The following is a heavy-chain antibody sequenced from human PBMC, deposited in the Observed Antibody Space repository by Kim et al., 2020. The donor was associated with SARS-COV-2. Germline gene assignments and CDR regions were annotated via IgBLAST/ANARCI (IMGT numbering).Heavy chain of an antibody. CDR3: ARETSVAGCFDY. D-gene: IGHD6-19*01. J-gene: IGHJ4*02. CDR1: GYTFTSYG. V-gene: IGHV1-18*01. CDR2: ISAYNGNT. Sequence: ASVKVSCKASGYTFTSYGISWVRQAPGQGLEWMGWISAYNGNTNYAQKLQGRVTMTTDTSTSTAYMELRSLRSDDTVVYYCARETSVAGCFDYWGQGTLVTVSS.